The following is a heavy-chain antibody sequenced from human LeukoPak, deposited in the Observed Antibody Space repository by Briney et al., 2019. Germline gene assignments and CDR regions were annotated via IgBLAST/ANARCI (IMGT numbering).Heavy chain of an antibody. CDR1: GGSISSSGYY. D-gene: IGHD2-15*01. Sequence: SETLSLTCTVSGGSISSSGYYWGWIRQPPGKGLEWIGSMYYSGSTYHNPSLKSRVTISVDTSKNQFSLKLSSVTAADTAVYYCARSTYCSGGSCSHNWFDPWGQGTLVTVSS. V-gene: IGHV4-39*07. J-gene: IGHJ5*02. CDR3: ARSTYCSGGSCSHNWFDP. CDR2: MYYSGST.